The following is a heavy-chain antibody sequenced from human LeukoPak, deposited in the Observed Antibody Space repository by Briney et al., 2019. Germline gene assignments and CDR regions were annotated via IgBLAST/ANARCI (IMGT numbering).Heavy chain of an antibody. CDR3: AITVTRRFDY. V-gene: IGHV3-20*04. Sequence: GGSLRLSCAASGFTFDDYGMSWVRQAPGKGLEWVSGINWNGGSTGYADSVRGRFTISRDNAKNSLYLQMNSLRAEDTAVYYCAITVTRRFDYWGQGTLVTVSS. J-gene: IGHJ4*02. D-gene: IGHD4-17*01. CDR2: INWNGGST. CDR1: GFTFDDYG.